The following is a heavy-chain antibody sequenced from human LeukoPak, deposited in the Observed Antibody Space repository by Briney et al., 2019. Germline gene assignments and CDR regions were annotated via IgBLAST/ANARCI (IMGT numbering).Heavy chain of an antibody. V-gene: IGHV1-2*06. J-gene: IGHJ3*02. Sequence: ASVKISCKASGYTFTGYYMHWVRQAPGQGLEWMGRINPNSGGTNYAQKFQGRVTMTRDTSISTAYMELSRLRSDDTAVYYCARWQEWLASNDAFDIWGQGTMVTVSS. CDR2: INPNSGGT. CDR1: GYTFTGYY. CDR3: ARWQEWLASNDAFDI. D-gene: IGHD6-19*01.